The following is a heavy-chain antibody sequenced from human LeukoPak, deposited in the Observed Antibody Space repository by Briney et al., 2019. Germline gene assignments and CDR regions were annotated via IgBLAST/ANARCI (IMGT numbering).Heavy chain of an antibody. CDR2: IYYSGST. D-gene: IGHD3-22*01. Sequence: PSETLSLTCTVSGGSISSSSYYWGWIRQPPGKGLEWIGSIYYSGSTYYNPSLKSRVTISVDTSKNQFSLKLSSVTAADTAVYYCARVTYYYDSSGYYLAYYYGMDVWGQGTTVTVSS. J-gene: IGHJ6*02. V-gene: IGHV4-39*07. CDR3: ARVTYYYDSSGYYLAYYYGMDV. CDR1: GGSISSSSYY.